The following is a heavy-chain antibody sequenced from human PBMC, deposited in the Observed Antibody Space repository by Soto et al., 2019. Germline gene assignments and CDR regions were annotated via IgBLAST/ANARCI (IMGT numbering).Heavy chain of an antibody. CDR3: ARDSYNYDSNNYYRAEGWYFAL. CDR1: GGTFSSYG. Sequence: QVQLVQSGAEVKKPGSSVKVSCEASGGTFSSYGISWVRQAPGQGLEWMGGIIPMFGTVNYAQRFQGRVTSPADQSTSTAYMELSSLRSEDTAVFDCARDSYNYDSNNYYRAEGWYFALWGRGTLVTVSS. J-gene: IGHJ2*01. V-gene: IGHV1-69*12. D-gene: IGHD3-22*01. CDR2: IIPMFGTV.